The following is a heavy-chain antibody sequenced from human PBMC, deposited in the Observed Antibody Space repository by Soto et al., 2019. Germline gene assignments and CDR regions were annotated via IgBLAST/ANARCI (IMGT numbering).Heavy chain of an antibody. D-gene: IGHD2-2*02. J-gene: IGHJ4*02. V-gene: IGHV4-39*01. Sequence: SETLSLTCTVSGGSINSSSYYWGWIRQPPGKGLEWIGSIYYSGSTYYNPSLKSRVTISVDTSKNQFSLKLSSVTAADTAVYYCARGYCSSTSCYKYYFDYWGQGTLVTVSS. CDR3: ARGYCSSTSCYKYYFDY. CDR1: GGSINSSSYY. CDR2: IYYSGST.